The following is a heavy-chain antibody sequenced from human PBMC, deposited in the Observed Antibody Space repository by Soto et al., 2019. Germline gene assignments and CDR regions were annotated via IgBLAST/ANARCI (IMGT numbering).Heavy chain of an antibody. Sequence: SETLSLTCAVYGGSFSGYYWSWIRQPPGKGLEWIGEINHSGSTNYNPSLKSRVTISVGTSKNQFSLKLSSVTAADTAVYYCARGGYCSGGSCYSDKNWFDPWGQGTLVTVSS. CDR1: GGSFSGYY. V-gene: IGHV4-34*01. CDR2: INHSGST. J-gene: IGHJ5*02. CDR3: ARGGYCSGGSCYSDKNWFDP. D-gene: IGHD2-15*01.